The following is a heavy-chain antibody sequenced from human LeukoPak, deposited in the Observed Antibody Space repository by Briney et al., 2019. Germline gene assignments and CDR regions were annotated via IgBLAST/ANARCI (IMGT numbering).Heavy chain of an antibody. CDR3: ARVSRYYYYMDV. Sequence: SETLSLTCTVSGGSISSYYWSWIRQPPGKGLEWIGYIYYSGSTNYIPSLKSRVTISVDTSKNQFSLKLSSVTAADTAVYYCARVSRYYYYMDVWGKGTTVTVSS. V-gene: IGHV4-59*01. CDR1: GGSISSYY. CDR2: IYYSGST. J-gene: IGHJ6*03.